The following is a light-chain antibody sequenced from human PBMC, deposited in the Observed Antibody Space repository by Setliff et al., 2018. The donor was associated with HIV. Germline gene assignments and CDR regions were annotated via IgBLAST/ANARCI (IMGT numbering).Light chain of an antibody. CDR1: SSDVGSYNL. V-gene: IGLV2-23*02. CDR3: CSYAGSVL. J-gene: IGLJ2*01. Sequence: QSVLTQPASVSGSPGQSITISCTGTSSDVGSYNLVSWYQQHPGKAPKLMIYEVSKRPSGVSNRFSASKSGNTASLRISGLQAEDEADYYCCSYAGSVLFGGGTKVTVL. CDR2: EVS.